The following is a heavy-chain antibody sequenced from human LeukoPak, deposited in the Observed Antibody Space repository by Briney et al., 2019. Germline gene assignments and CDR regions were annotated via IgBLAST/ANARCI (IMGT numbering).Heavy chain of an antibody. V-gene: IGHV3-23*01. J-gene: IGHJ6*03. D-gene: IGHD1-26*01. Sequence: GGSLRLSCAASGFTFSSYAMSWVRQAPGKGLEWVSAISGSGGSTYYADSVKGRFTISRDNAKNSLFLQMNSLRAEDTAVYFCARATWDPNYYYYMDVWGKGPRSPSP. CDR3: ARATWDPNYYYYMDV. CDR2: ISGSGGST. CDR1: GFTFSSYA.